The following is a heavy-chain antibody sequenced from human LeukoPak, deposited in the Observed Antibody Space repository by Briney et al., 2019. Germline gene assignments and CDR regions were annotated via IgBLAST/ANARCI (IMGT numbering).Heavy chain of an antibody. CDR1: GGSISSSSYY. D-gene: IGHD3-9*01. Sequence: SETLSLTCTVSGGSISSSSYYWGWIRQPPGKGLEWIGEINHSGSTNYNPSLKSRVTISVDTSKNQFSLKLSSVTAADTAVYYCARTTLRYFDWLLLASYYFDYWGQGTLVTVSS. CDR3: ARTTLRYFDWLLLASYYFDY. CDR2: INHSGST. V-gene: IGHV4-39*07. J-gene: IGHJ4*02.